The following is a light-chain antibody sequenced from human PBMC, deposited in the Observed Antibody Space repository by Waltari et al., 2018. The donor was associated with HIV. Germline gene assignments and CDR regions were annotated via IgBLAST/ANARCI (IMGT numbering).Light chain of an antibody. J-gene: IGKJ1*01. Sequence: VLTQSPGTLSLSPGERVALSCRASQSVGSSDVAWYRQKRGQTPRLLLYGGSNRATGIPDRFSGSGSETEFTLTISRLEPEDCAVYYCHQYGTTPPTFGQGTQLEIK. CDR1: QSVGSSD. V-gene: IGKV3-20*01. CDR2: GGS. CDR3: HQYGTTPPT.